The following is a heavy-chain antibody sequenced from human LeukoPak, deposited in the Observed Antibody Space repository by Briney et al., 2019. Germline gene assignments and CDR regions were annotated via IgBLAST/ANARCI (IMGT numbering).Heavy chain of an antibody. CDR2: IGHVAGDI. D-gene: IGHD1-1*01. J-gene: IGHJ4*01. V-gene: IGHV3-21*01. CDR3: ARDPYTGSMFDY. CDR1: GFTFTSVS. Sequence: GGSLRLACVTSGFTFTSVSMSWVRQAPGKGLGWVAFIGHVAGDIFYGDSVRGRFNISRDDAKGSVYLQMNSLRVDDTAVYLCARDPYTGSMFDYWGHGTLVTVSS.